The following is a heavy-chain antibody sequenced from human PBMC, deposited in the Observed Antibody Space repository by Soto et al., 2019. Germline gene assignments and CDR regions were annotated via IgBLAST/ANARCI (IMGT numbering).Heavy chain of an antibody. CDR2: INAGNGNT. J-gene: IGHJ6*02. CDR1: GYTLTSYA. Sequence: QVQLVQSGAEEKKPGASVKVSCKASGYTLTSYAMHWVRQAPGQRLEWMGWINAGNGNTKYSQKFQGRVTITRDTSASTAYMKLSSLRSEDTAVYYCARDSYGMDVWGQGTTVTVSS. V-gene: IGHV1-3*05. CDR3: ARDSYGMDV.